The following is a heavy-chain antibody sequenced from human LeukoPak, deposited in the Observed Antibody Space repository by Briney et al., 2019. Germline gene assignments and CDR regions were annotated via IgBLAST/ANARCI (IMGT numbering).Heavy chain of an antibody. CDR1: GFTVSSNY. Sequence: GGSLRLSRAASGFTVSSNYMSWVRQAPGKGLEWVSVIYSGGSTYYADSVKGRFTISRDNSKNTLYLQMNSLRAEDTAVYYCARLGDIDAFDIWGQGTMVTVSS. CDR2: IYSGGST. D-gene: IGHD2-21*02. V-gene: IGHV3-53*01. J-gene: IGHJ3*02. CDR3: ARLGDIDAFDI.